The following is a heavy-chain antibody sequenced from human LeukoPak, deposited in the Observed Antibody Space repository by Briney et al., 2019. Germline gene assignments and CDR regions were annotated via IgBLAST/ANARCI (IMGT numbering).Heavy chain of an antibody. CDR1: GGSFSGYY. J-gene: IGHJ5*02. D-gene: IGHD3-10*01. V-gene: IGHV4-34*01. CDR2: INHSGST. Sequence: SETLSPTCAVYGGSFSGYYWSWIRQPPGKGLEWIGEINHSGSTNYNPSLKSRVTISVDTSKNQFSLKLSSVTAADTAVYYCARDLHGSGTWDWFDPWGQGTLVTVSS. CDR3: ARDLHGSGTWDWFDP.